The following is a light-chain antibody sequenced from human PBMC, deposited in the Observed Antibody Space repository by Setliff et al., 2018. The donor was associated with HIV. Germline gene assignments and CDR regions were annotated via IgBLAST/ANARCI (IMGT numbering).Light chain of an antibody. J-gene: IGLJ2*01. CDR1: RSDVGSYNH. CDR2: EVS. CDR3: CSYVGSTTRVV. Sequence: QSVLTQPASVSGSPGRSITISCTGSRSDVGSYNHVSWYQQHPGKAPKLMIYEVSKRPSGVSDRFSGSKSGSTASLTISGLQAEDEADYYCCSYVGSTTRVVFGGGTKVTVL. V-gene: IGLV2-23*02.